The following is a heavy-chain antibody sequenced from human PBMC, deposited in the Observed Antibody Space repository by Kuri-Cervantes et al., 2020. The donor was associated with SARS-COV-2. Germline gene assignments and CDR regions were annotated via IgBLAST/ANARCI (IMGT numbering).Heavy chain of an antibody. CDR3: ARWPPGSYRPHDAFDV. CDR2: IHYRETT. V-gene: IGHV4-34*01. CDR1: GGSFSGYY. Sequence: SETLSLTCAVYGGSFSGYYWSWIRQPPGKGLEWIGHIHYRETTYYSPSLKSRATISVDTSKNQFSLKLNSVTAADTAVYSCARWPPGSYRPHDAFDVWGQGTMVTVSS. D-gene: IGHD1-26*01. J-gene: IGHJ3*01.